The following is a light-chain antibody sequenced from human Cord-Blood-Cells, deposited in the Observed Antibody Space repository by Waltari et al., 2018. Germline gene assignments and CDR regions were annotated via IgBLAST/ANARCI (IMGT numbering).Light chain of an antibody. V-gene: IGLV2-11*01. Sequence: QSALTQPRSVSGSPGQSVTISCPGTSSDVGGYHYVSWYQQHPGKAPKLMIDDVSKRPSGVPDRFSGSKSGNTASLTISGLQAEDEADYYCCSYAGSYTGVFGGGTKLTVL. J-gene: IGLJ3*02. CDR2: DVS. CDR1: SSDVGGYHY. CDR3: CSYAGSYTGV.